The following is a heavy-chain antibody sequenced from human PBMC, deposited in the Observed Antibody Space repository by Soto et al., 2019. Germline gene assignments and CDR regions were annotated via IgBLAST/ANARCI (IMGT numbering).Heavy chain of an antibody. J-gene: IGHJ4*02. Sequence: ASVKVSCKASGYTFTSYDINWVRQAAGQGLEWMGWINPNTGYTDYAQKFQDRVTMTGNTSIMTAYMELSGLRSEDTAVYYCVRGRVMITFGVVIVIDYWGQGSPVTVSS. CDR2: INPNTGYT. D-gene: IGHD3-16*02. V-gene: IGHV1-8*01. CDR1: GYTFTSYD. CDR3: VRGRVMITFGVVIVIDY.